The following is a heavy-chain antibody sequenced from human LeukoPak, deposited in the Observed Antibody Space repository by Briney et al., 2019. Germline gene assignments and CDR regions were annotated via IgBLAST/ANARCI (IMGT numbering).Heavy chain of an antibody. CDR3: ARVDAFDR. CDR2: ISSSSSYI. J-gene: IGHJ3*01. Sequence: GGSLRLSCAASGFTFSSYDMNWVRQAPGKGLEWVSYISSSSSYIYYADSVKGRFTISRDNAKNSLYLQMNSLRAEDTAVYYCARVDAFDRWGQGTLVTVSS. CDR1: GFTFSSYD. V-gene: IGHV3-21*01.